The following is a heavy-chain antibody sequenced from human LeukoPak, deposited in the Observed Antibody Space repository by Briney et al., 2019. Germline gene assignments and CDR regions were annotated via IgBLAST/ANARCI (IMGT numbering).Heavy chain of an antibody. Sequence: SGGSLRLSCAASGFTFSSYAMSWVRQAPGKGLEWVSSITSSGGSTYYADSVKGRFTISRDNSKNTLYLQMSSLRAEDTAVYYCARGDGYNFFDYWGQGTLVTVSS. CDR3: ARGDGYNFFDY. CDR2: ITSSGGST. V-gene: IGHV3-23*01. D-gene: IGHD5-24*01. J-gene: IGHJ4*02. CDR1: GFTFSSYA.